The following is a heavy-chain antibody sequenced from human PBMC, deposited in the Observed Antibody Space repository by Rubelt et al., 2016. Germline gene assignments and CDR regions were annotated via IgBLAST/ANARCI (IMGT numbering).Heavy chain of an antibody. CDR1: GFTFRPYW. Sequence: VQLLESGGGFVQPGGCLRLSCTASGFTFRPYWMSWVSQAPGDGLEWVANTKQDGGEKKYVESVKGRCHLSRENSKNTLYLQMKSLRAEDTSVDDCARVGLGLYGMDVWGQGTTVTVSS. V-gene: IGHV3-7*01. CDR2: TKQDGGEK. D-gene: IGHD3-16*01. CDR3: ARVGLGLYGMDV. J-gene: IGHJ6*02.